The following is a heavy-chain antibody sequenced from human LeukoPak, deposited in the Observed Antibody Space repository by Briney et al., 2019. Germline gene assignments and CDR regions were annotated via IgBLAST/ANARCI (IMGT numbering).Heavy chain of an antibody. D-gene: IGHD4-23*01. V-gene: IGHV3-21*01. J-gene: IGHJ4*02. CDR3: ARGATVRTPPLDY. CDR2: IGSSSRYI. CDR1: GFTFSSYS. Sequence: GGSLRLSCAASGFTFSSYSMNWVRQAPGKGLEWVSSIGSSSRYIYYADSVKGRFSISRDNAKNSLYLQMNSLRAEDTAVYYCARGATVRTPPLDYWGQGTLVTVSS.